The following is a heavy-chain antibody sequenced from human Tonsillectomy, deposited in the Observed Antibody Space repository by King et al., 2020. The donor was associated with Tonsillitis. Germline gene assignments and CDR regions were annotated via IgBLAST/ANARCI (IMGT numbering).Heavy chain of an antibody. CDR1: GYDFSTYW. Sequence: QLVQSGAEVKKPGESLKLFCKASGYDFSTYWIAWVRQMPGKGLEWMGIIYPDDFDSRYSPSFQGQVTISVDKSVSTAYLQWSSLKASDTAMYYCARQGEYYYDSSGYYPIASFDIWGLGTMVTVSS. CDR2: IYPDDFDS. CDR3: ARQGEYYYDSSGYYPIASFDI. V-gene: IGHV5-51*01. D-gene: IGHD3-22*01. J-gene: IGHJ3*02.